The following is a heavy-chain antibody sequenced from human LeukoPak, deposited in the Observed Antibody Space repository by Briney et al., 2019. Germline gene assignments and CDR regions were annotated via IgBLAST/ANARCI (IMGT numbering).Heavy chain of an antibody. Sequence: PSETLSLTCTVSGYSISSGYYWGWIRQPPGKGLEWIGYIYYSGSTNYNPSLKSRVTISVDTSKNQFSLKLSSVTAADTAVYYCARVLSGYYYYMDVWGKGTTVTVSS. J-gene: IGHJ6*03. CDR3: ARVLSGYYYYMDV. D-gene: IGHD1-26*01. CDR1: GYSISSGYY. CDR2: IYYSGST. V-gene: IGHV4-61*01.